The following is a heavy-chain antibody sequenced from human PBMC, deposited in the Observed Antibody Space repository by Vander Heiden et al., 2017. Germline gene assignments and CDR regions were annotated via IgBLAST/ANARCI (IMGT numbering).Heavy chain of an antibody. CDR3: ARDQVASGYYLYPWSLPDY. Sequence: QVQLVESGGGVVQPGRSLRLSCAASGFTFSSYAMHWVRQAPGKGLEWVAVISYDGSNKYYADSVKGRFTISRDNSKNTLYLQMNSLRAEDTAVYYCARDQVASGYYLYPWSLPDYWGQGTLVTVSS. CDR1: GFTFSSYA. V-gene: IGHV3-30*04. CDR2: ISYDGSNK. D-gene: IGHD3-22*01. J-gene: IGHJ4*02.